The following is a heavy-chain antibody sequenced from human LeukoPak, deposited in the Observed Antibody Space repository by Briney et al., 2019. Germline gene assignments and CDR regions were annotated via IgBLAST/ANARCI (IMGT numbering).Heavy chain of an antibody. J-gene: IGHJ5*02. V-gene: IGHV4-4*07. CDR2: IYTSGST. Sequence: SETLSLTCTVSGGSISRYYWSWLRQPAGKGLEGIGRIYTSGSTNYTPSLKSRVTMSVDTSKNQFSLKLSSVTAADTAVYYCARSFYDFWSGYADNWFDPWGQGTLVTVSS. D-gene: IGHD3-3*01. CDR1: GGSISRYY. CDR3: ARSFYDFWSGYADNWFDP.